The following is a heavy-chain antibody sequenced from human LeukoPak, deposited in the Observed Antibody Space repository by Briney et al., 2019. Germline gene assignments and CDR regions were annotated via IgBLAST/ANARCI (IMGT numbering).Heavy chain of an antibody. CDR2: IYHSGST. D-gene: IGHD5-12*01. J-gene: IGHJ4*02. CDR3: AREGHSGYGGIDY. CDR1: GYSISSGYY. V-gene: IGHV4-38-2*02. Sequence: SETLSLTCTVSGYSISSGYYWGWIRQPPGKGLEWIGSIYHSGSTYYNPSLKSRVTISVDTSKNQFSLKLSSVTAADTAVYYCAREGHSGYGGIDYWGQGTLVTVSS.